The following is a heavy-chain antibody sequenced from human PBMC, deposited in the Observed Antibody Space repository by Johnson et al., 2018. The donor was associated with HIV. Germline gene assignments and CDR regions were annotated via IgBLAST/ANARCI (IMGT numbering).Heavy chain of an antibody. CDR1: GFTFSSYG. V-gene: IGHV3-33*06. D-gene: IGHD6-13*01. CDR2: IWYDGSYK. J-gene: IGHJ3*02. CDR3: AKDWAYSSSWYDEGLAFDI. Sequence: VQLVESGGGVVQPGRSLRLSCAASGFTFSSYGMHWVRQAPGKGLEWVALIWYDGSYKYYADSVKGRFTISRDNSKNTLYLQMNSVRAEDTAVYYWAKDWAYSSSWYDEGLAFDIWGQGTMVTVSS.